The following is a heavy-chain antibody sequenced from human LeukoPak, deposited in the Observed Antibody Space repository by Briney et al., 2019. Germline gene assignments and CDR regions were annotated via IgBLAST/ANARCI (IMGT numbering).Heavy chain of an antibody. Sequence: KPSETLSLTCAVYGGSFSGYYWSWIRQPPGKGLEWIGEINHSGSTNYNPSLKSRATISVDTSKNQFSLKLSSVTAADTAVYYCARGRLAAWYYYYYMDVWGKGTTVTVSS. D-gene: IGHD6-19*01. CDR3: ARGRLAAWYYYYYMDV. V-gene: IGHV4-34*01. CDR1: GGSFSGYY. J-gene: IGHJ6*03. CDR2: INHSGST.